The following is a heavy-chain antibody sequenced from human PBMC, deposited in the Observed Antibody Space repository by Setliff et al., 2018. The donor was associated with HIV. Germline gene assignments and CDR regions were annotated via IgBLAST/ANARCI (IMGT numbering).Heavy chain of an antibody. D-gene: IGHD1-1*01. J-gene: IGHJ4*02. V-gene: IGHV1-46*01. CDR2: IAPSSGGI. CDR3: AREFPGGTKGLDY. Sequence: GASVKVSCKASGYTFTSYILHWVRQAAGQGLEWVGRIAPSSGGIHYAQKFQDRVTMTRDTSTSTVYMDLSRLRSEDTAVYYCAREFPGGTKGLDYWGQGTLVTVSS. CDR1: GYTFTSYI.